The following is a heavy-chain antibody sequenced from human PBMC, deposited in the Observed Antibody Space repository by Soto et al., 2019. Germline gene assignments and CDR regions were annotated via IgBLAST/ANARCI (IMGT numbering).Heavy chain of an antibody. Sequence: QVQLQESGPGLVKPSETLSLTCTVSGGSISSYYWSWIRQPPGKGLEWIGYIYYSGSTNYNPSLKSRVTISVDTSKNQFSLKLSSVTAADTAVYYCAREGRTTGYHYYGMDVWGQGTTVTVSS. V-gene: IGHV4-59*01. CDR1: GGSISSYY. D-gene: IGHD4-17*01. CDR3: AREGRTTGYHYYGMDV. CDR2: IYYSGST. J-gene: IGHJ6*02.